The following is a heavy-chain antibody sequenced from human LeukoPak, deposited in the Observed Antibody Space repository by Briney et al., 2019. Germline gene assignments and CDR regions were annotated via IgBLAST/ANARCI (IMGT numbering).Heavy chain of an antibody. D-gene: IGHD6-13*01. CDR1: GLTFSSHW. CDR2: IYHSGST. Sequence: PGGSLRLSCAASGLTFSSHWMHWVRQPPGKGLEWIGEIYHSGSTNYNPSLKSRVTISVDKSKNQFSLKLSSVTAADTAVYYCARRRGSSLIPFDYWGQGTLVTVSS. J-gene: IGHJ4*02. CDR3: ARRRGSSLIPFDY. V-gene: IGHV4-4*02.